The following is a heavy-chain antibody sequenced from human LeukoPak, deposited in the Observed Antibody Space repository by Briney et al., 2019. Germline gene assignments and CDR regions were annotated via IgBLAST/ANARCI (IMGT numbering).Heavy chain of an antibody. V-gene: IGHV3-33*01. CDR2: IRYDGSNK. CDR1: GFTFSSYG. Sequence: GGSLRLSCAASGFTFSSYGRHWVRQAPGKGLEWVAVIRYDGSNKYYADSVKGRFTISRDNSKNPLYLQMNSLRGEDTAVYYCSSSPTGAPGIAAAGTEGLDYWGQGTLVTVSS. D-gene: IGHD6-13*01. CDR3: SSSPTGAPGIAAAGTEGLDY. J-gene: IGHJ4*02.